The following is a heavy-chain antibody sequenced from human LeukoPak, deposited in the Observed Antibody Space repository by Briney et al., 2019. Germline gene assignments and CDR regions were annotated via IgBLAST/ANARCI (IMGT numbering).Heavy chain of an antibody. D-gene: IGHD3-10*01. CDR3: ARSLYYYGSDSFDI. V-gene: IGHV4-59*01. J-gene: IGHJ3*02. CDR1: GGSISSYY. Sequence: PSETLSLTCTVSGGSISSYYWNWIRQPPGKGLEWIGFIYYSGSTNYNPSLKSRVTISVDTSKTQFSLNLRSVTAADTAMYYCARSLYYYGSDSFDIWGQGTMVTVSS. CDR2: IYYSGST.